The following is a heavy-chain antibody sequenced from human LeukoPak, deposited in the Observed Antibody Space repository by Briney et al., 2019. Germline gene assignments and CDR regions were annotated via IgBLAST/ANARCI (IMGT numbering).Heavy chain of an antibody. J-gene: IGHJ3*02. CDR3: ARVQSSSWGYAFDI. D-gene: IGHD6-13*01. CDR1: GYTFTAYN. CDR2: ITADNGNT. Sequence: ASVKVSCKASGYTFTAYNINWVRQAPGQGLEWMGWITADNGNTNYAQKFQGRVTMTTDTSTSTVYMELRSLRSDDTAVYYCARVQSSSWGYAFDIWGQGTMVTVSS. V-gene: IGHV1-18*01.